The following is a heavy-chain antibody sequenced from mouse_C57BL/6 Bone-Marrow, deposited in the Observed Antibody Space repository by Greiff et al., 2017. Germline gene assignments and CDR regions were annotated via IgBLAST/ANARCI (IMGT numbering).Heavy chain of an antibody. V-gene: IGHV14-4*01. CDR1: GFNIKDDY. CDR3: TTCYYGSSYGWYFDV. D-gene: IGHD1-1*01. Sequence: EVQLQQSGAELVRPGASVKLSCTASGFNIKDDYMHWVKQRPEQGLEWIGWIDPENGDTEYASKFQGKATITADTSSNTAYLQLSSLTSEDTAVYYCTTCYYGSSYGWYFDVWGTGTTVTVSS. CDR2: IDPENGDT. J-gene: IGHJ1*03.